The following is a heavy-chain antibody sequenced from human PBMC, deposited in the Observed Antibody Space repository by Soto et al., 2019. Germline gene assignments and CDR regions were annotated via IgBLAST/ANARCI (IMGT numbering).Heavy chain of an antibody. CDR2: IYYSGST. D-gene: IGHD6-13*01. V-gene: IGHV4-31*03. J-gene: IGHJ5*02. CDR1: GGSISSGGYY. Sequence: QVQLQESGPGLVKPSQTLSLTCTVSGGSISSGGYYWSWIRQHPGKGLEWIGYIYYSGSTYYNPSLKSRVTISVDTSKNQFSLKLSSVTAADTAVYYCARAILQLAPRKQQLDRFDPWGQGTLVTVSS. CDR3: ARAILQLAPRKQQLDRFDP.